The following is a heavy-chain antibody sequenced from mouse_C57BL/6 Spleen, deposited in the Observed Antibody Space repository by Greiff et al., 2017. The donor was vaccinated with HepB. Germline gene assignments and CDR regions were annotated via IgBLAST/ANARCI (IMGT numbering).Heavy chain of an antibody. CDR2: ITPNYGTT. J-gene: IGHJ2*01. Sequence: VQLQQSGPELVKPGASVKISCKASGYSFTDYNMNWVKQSNGKSLEWIGVITPNYGTTSYNQKFKGKATLTVDQSSSTAYMQRNSLTSEDSAVYYCARRRTGTRRYFDYWGQGTTLTVSS. V-gene: IGHV1-39*01. D-gene: IGHD4-1*01. CDR3: ARRRTGTRRYFDY. CDR1: GYSFTDYN.